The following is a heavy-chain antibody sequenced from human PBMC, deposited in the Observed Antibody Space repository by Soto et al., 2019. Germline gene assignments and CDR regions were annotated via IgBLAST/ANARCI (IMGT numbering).Heavy chain of an antibody. V-gene: IGHV4-39*01. J-gene: IGHJ4*02. CDR3: ARHTQYARSGSYRFDY. CDR1: GGSISSSSFY. Sequence: SETLSLTCSFSGGSISSSSFYLGWIRQPPGKGLEWIANIYYSGSTYYNPSLKSRVTLSVDTSKNQFSLKLSSVTAADTAVYYCARHTQYARSGSYRFDYWGQGTLVTVSS. CDR2: IYYSGST. D-gene: IGHD3-10*01.